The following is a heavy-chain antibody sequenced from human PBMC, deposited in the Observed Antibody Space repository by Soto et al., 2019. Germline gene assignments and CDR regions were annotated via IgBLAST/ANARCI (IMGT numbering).Heavy chain of an antibody. CDR2: ISAHNGNT. V-gene: IGHV1-18*01. J-gene: IGHJ4*02. CDR1: GYTFTSYG. Sequence: QVHLVQSGAEVKKPGASVKVSCKASGYTFTSYGITWVRQAPGQGLEWMGWISAHNGNTYYAQKLQRRGIVTRDTSTSKPYMQLTTLISGSTAVYYSARGRYADYWGQGELVTVSS. CDR3: ARGRYADY. D-gene: IGHD1-1*01.